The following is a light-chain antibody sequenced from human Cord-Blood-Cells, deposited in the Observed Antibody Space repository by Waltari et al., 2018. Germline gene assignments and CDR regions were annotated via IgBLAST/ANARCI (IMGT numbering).Light chain of an antibody. Sequence: DIVMTQSPDSLAVSLGERVTINCKSSQSVLYSSNNKNYLAWYQQKPGQPPKLLIYWASNPETGVPDRFRGSGSGTDFTLTISSLQAEDVAVYYCQQYYSTPLTFGGGTKVEIK. V-gene: IGKV4-1*01. CDR2: WAS. CDR1: QSVLYSSNNKNY. CDR3: QQYYSTPLT. J-gene: IGKJ4*01.